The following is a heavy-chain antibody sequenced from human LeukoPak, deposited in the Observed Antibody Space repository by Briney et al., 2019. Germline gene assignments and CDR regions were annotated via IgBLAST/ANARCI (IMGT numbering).Heavy chain of an antibody. J-gene: IGHJ4*02. Sequence: PGGSLRLSCAASGFTFSSYWMSWVHQAPGKGLEWVASIKQDGSEKYYVDSVKGRFTISRDNAKNSLYLQMNSLRAEDTAVYYCARDNMVATILYGDDYYFDYWGQGTLVTVSS. D-gene: IGHD5-12*01. V-gene: IGHV3-7*01. CDR1: GFTFSSYW. CDR2: IKQDGSEK. CDR3: ARDNMVATILYGDDYYFDY.